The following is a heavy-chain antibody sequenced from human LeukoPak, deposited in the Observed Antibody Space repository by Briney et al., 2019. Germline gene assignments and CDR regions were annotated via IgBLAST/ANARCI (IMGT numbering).Heavy chain of an antibody. Sequence: GESLRLSCAASGFTFSSYGMHWVRQAPGKGLEWVAVIWYDGSNKYYADSVKGRFTISRDNSKNTLYLQMNSLRAEDTAVYYCARDLVGTTKHYYYGMDVWGKGTTVTVSS. CDR3: ARDLVGTTKHYYYGMDV. V-gene: IGHV3-33*01. D-gene: IGHD1-1*01. J-gene: IGHJ6*04. CDR2: IWYDGSNK. CDR1: GFTFSSYG.